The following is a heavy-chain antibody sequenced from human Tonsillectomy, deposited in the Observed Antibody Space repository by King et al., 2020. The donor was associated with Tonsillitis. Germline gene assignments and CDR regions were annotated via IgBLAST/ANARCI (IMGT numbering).Heavy chain of an antibody. CDR1: GYTFTGYY. J-gene: IGHJ4*02. D-gene: IGHD3-9*01. CDR3: ARDWYYDILTGYPDY. V-gene: IGHV1-2*02. Sequence: VQLVESGAEVKKPGASVKVSCTASGYTFTGYYMHWVRQAPGQGLEWMGWINPNSGGTNYAQKFQGRVTMTRDTSISTAYMELSRLRSDDTAVYYCARDWYYDILTGYPDYWGQGTLVTVSS. CDR2: INPNSGGT.